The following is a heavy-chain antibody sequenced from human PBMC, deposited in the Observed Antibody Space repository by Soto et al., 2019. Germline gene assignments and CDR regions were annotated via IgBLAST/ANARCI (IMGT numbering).Heavy chain of an antibody. CDR2: IIPILGTP. CDR1: GGTFTYYA. Sequence: SGKFSCKASGGTFTYYAINWVRQAPGQGLEWMGGIIPILGTPNYAQKFQGRVTITADKSTSTAYMELSSLRSEDTAVYYCARSSGAVTTNYYYGMDVWGQGTTVTVSS. V-gene: IGHV1-69*06. J-gene: IGHJ6*02. CDR3: ARSSGAVTTNYYYGMDV. D-gene: IGHD4-4*01.